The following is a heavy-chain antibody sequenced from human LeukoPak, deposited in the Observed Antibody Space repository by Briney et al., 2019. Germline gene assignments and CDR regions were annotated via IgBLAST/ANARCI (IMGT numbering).Heavy chain of an antibody. CDR3: ARSSRGDCSSTSCYQEEFDY. V-gene: IGHV1-69*06. J-gene: IGHJ4*02. CDR2: IIPIFGTA. Sequence: ASVKVSCKASGGTFSSYAISWVRQAPGQGLEWMGGIIPIFGTANYAQKFQGRVTITADKSTSTAYMELSSLRSEDTAVYYCARSSRGDCSSTSCYQEEFDYWGQGTLVTVSS. D-gene: IGHD2-2*01. CDR1: GGTFSSYA.